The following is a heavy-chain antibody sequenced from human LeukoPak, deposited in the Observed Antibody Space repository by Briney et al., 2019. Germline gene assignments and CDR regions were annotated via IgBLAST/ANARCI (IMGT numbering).Heavy chain of an antibody. V-gene: IGHV3-7*03. Sequence: GGSLRLSCAASGFTFSSFWMTWVRQAPGKGLEWVANIKRDGSEKYYVDSVRGRFTISRDNAKNSLYLQMNSLRAEDTAVYYCARNYYGSGSSIGGFDYWGQGTLVTVSS. J-gene: IGHJ4*02. CDR3: ARNYYGSGSSIGGFDY. D-gene: IGHD3-10*01. CDR2: IKRDGSEK. CDR1: GFTFSSFW.